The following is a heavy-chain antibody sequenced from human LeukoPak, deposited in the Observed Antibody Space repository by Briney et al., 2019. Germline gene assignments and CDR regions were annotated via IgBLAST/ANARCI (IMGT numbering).Heavy chain of an antibody. CDR2: TYYRSKWYN. Sequence: KLSQTLSLTCAISGDSVSSNSTAWNWFRQSPSRGLEWLGRTYYRSKWYNDYAVSVKSRVIINPDTSKNQFSLQLNSVTVEDTAVYYCARGGGALDIWGQGTMVTVSS. D-gene: IGHD3-10*01. CDR3: ARGGGALDI. CDR1: GDSVSSNSTA. V-gene: IGHV6-1*01. J-gene: IGHJ3*02.